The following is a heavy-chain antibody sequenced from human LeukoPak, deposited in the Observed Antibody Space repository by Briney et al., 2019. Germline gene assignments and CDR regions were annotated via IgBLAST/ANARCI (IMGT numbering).Heavy chain of an antibody. Sequence: PGGSLRLSCPASGFTISSYAMNWVGQAPRKGLEWVSVIFGSGDTTNYADSVKGRFTISRDRSKNTLYLEMHSLRADDTAVYYCAKDHKPDSGYDIDYWGQGTLVIVSS. V-gene: IGHV3-23*01. CDR1: GFTISSYA. D-gene: IGHD5-12*01. CDR3: AKDHKPDSGYDIDY. CDR2: IFGSGDTT. J-gene: IGHJ4*02.